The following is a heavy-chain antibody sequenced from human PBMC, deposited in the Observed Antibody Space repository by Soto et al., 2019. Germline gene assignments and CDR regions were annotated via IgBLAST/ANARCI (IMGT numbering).Heavy chain of an antibody. Sequence: ASVKVSCKASGGTFSSYAISWVRQAPGQGLEWMGGIIPIFGTANYAQKFQGRVTITADKSTSTAYMELSSLRSEDTAVYYCARERLVEMDTIRALDIWGQGTMVTVSS. V-gene: IGHV1-69*06. D-gene: IGHD5-18*01. CDR2: IIPIFGTA. CDR3: ARERLVEMDTIRALDI. J-gene: IGHJ3*02. CDR1: GGTFSSYA.